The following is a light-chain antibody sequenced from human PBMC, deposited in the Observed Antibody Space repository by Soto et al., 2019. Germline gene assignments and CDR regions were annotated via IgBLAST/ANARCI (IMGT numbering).Light chain of an antibody. J-gene: IGKJ5*01. V-gene: IGKV3-15*01. Sequence: EIVMTQSPATLSVSPGERATLSCRASQSVSTNLAWYQQKPGQAPRLLIYATSTRATGIPDRFTGSGSGTVFPLTITTLHFKFFSFYHFHHYDNKPPTPFAQGPRLEI. CDR1: QSVSTN. CDR2: ATS. CDR3: HHYDNKPPTP.